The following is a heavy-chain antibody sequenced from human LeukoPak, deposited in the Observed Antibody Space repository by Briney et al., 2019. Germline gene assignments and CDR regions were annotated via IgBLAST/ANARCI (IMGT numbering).Heavy chain of an antibody. J-gene: IGHJ4*02. CDR1: GYTFTSYG. D-gene: IGHD3-16*01. Sequence: GASVKVSCRASGYTFTSYGISWVRQAPGQGLEWMGWISAYNGNTNYAQKLQGRVTMTTDTSTNTAYMELRSLRSDDTAVYYCARDSPNVWYKDSSDYWGQGTLVTVSS. CDR3: ARDSPNVWYKDSSDY. V-gene: IGHV1-18*01. CDR2: ISAYNGNT.